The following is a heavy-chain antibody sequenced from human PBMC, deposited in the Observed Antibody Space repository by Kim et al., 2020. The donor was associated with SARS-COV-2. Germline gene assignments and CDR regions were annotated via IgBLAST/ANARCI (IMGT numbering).Heavy chain of an antibody. J-gene: IGHJ6*02. CDR3: ARQIQGIIITYYYYGMDV. D-gene: IGHD3-10*01. CDR2: FYHTGST. CDR1: DGSISDSAYY. Sequence: SETLSLTCTVSDGSISDSAYYWGWIRQSPGKGLEWIGSFYHTGSTFYNPPLKSRVAISVDTSANQFSLRLRSVTAADTAVYYCARQIQGIIITYYYYGMDVWGQGTTVTVSS. V-gene: IGHV4-39*01.